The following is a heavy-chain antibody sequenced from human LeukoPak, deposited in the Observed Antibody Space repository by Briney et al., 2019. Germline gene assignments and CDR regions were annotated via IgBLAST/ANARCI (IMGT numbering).Heavy chain of an antibody. CDR3: ATRGLELRDYYYYMDV. Sequence: PSETLSLTCTVSGGSISSSSYYWGWIRQPPGKGLEWIGSIYYSGSTYYNPSLKSRVTISVDTSKNQFSLKLSSVTAADTAVYYCATRGLELRDYYYYMDVWGKGTTVTVSS. J-gene: IGHJ6*03. V-gene: IGHV4-39*01. CDR2: IYYSGST. D-gene: IGHD1-7*01. CDR1: GGSISSSSYY.